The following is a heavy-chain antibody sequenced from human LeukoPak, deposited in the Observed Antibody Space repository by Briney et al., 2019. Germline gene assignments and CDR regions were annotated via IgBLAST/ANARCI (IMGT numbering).Heavy chain of an antibody. V-gene: IGHV4-31*03. CDR3: VRGPTLRDASDI. Sequence: SETLSRKRIVYGDSLRGGVLYWSWLRLHPGKGLVWLAYIYDNGSTYYNPSLKSRLIISIDTSKNQFSLQLSSVTAADTALYFCVRGPTLRDASDIWGEGSLATVSS. J-gene: IGHJ3*02. CDR2: IYDNGST. CDR1: GDSLRGGVLY. D-gene: IGHD2/OR15-2a*01.